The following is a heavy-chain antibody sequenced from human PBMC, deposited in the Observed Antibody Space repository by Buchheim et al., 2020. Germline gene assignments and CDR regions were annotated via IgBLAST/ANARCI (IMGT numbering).Heavy chain of an antibody. J-gene: IGHJ6*02. CDR2: IKSKTDGGTT. V-gene: IGHV3-15*07. CDR1: GFTFSSYS. CDR3: TTSGFGGSYDVDYYYYGMDV. Sequence: EVQLVESGGGLVQPGGSLRLSCAASGFTFSSYSMNWVRQAPGKGLEWVGRIKSKTDGGTTDYAAPVKGRFTISRDDSKNTLYLQINSLKTEGTAVYYCTTSGFGGSYDVDYYYYGMDVWGQGT. D-gene: IGHD1-26*01.